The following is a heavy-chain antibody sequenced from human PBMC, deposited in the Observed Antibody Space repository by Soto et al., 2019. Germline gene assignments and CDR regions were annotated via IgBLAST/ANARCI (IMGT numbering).Heavy chain of an antibody. CDR2: SYWDDEK. CDR3: AHRVLRTVFGLVTTTAIYFDF. D-gene: IGHD3-3*01. CDR1: GFSLTTSGVG. Sequence: QITLNESGPTQVKPRQTLTLTCTFSGFSLTTSGVGVGWIRQSPGKAPEWLALSYWDDEKRYSPSLKRRLTITKDTSKNQVVMTMADLDPADTATYYCAHRVLRTVFGLVTTTAIYFDFWGQGTPVAVSS. V-gene: IGHV2-5*02. J-gene: IGHJ4*02.